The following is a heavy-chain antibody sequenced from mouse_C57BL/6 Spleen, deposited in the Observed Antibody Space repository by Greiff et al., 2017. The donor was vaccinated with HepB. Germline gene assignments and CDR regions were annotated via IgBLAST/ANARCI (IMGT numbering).Heavy chain of an antibody. CDR1: GFTFSNYW. D-gene: IGHD2-4*01. J-gene: IGHJ2*01. Sequence: EVQRVESGGGLVQPGGSMKLSCVASGFTFSNYWMNWVRQSPEKGLEWVAQIRLKSDNYATHYAESVKGRFTISRDDSKSSVYLQMNNLRAEDTGIYYCTIYYDYDGDYFDYWGQGTTLTVSS. V-gene: IGHV6-3*01. CDR2: IRLKSDNYAT. CDR3: TIYYDYDGDYFDY.